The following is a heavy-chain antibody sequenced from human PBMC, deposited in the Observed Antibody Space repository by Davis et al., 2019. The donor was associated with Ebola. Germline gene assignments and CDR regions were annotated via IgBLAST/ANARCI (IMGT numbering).Heavy chain of an antibody. CDR2: INSDGSST. Sequence: PGGSLRLSCAASGFTFSSYWMHWVRQAPGKGLVWVSRINSDGSSTSYADSVKGRFTISRDNAKNSLYLQMNSLRAEDTAVYYCARSPSWVAGVYYWGQGTLVTVSS. V-gene: IGHV3-74*01. CDR3: ARSPSWVAGVYY. J-gene: IGHJ4*02. D-gene: IGHD6-19*01. CDR1: GFTFSSYW.